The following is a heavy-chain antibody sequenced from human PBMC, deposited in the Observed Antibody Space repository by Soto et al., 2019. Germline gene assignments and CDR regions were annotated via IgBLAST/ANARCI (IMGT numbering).Heavy chain of an antibody. J-gene: IGHJ3*02. CDR1: GYNFTSYG. CDR2: ISPHNDRT. Sequence: QVQLVQSGDDVKKPGASVKVSCKASGYNFTSYGISWVRQSPGHGLEWMGWISPHNDRTKYARRFQDRVTMTTEKPTSTVYMELGSLRSDDTAVYYCARDLYYSSGRYFDHDAFDIWGQGTVVTVSS. D-gene: IGHD6-19*01. V-gene: IGHV1-18*01. CDR3: ARDLYYSSGRYFDHDAFDI.